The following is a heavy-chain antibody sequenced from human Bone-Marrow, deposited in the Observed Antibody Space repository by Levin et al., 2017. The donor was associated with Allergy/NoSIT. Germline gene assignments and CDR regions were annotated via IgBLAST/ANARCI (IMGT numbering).Heavy chain of an antibody. D-gene: IGHD3-3*01. CDR2: IWFDGSNK. J-gene: IGHJ6*04. Sequence: GGSLRLSCAASGFTFTTYGMHWVRQAPGKGLEWVAFIWFDGSNKYYVDSVKGRFTISRDNSKNTLYLQMNSLRAEDTAVYYCARNPLYSDDYSMDVWGKGTTVTVSS. V-gene: IGHV3-33*01. CDR1: GFTFTTYG. CDR3: ARNPLYSDDYSMDV.